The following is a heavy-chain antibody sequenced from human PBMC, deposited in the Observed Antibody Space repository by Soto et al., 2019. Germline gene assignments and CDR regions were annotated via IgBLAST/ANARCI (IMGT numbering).Heavy chain of an antibody. CDR3: GRDRLGDGYNVY. CDR1: GDSVSSNSAA. V-gene: IGHV6-1*01. Sequence: PSQTLSLTCAISGDSVSSNSAAWSWIRQSPSRGLEWLGRTYYRSKWYNNYAVSVKSRITINPDTSKNQFSLQLNSVTPGDTAVYYCGRDRLGDGYNVYLGQGTLITVSS. J-gene: IGHJ4*02. CDR2: TYYRSKWYN. D-gene: IGHD5-12*01.